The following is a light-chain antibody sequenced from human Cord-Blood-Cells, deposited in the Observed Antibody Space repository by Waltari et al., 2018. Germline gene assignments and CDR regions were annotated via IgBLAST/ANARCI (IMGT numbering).Light chain of an antibody. CDR3: SSYTSSSTYVV. V-gene: IGLV2-14*01. CDR2: EVS. J-gene: IGLJ2*01. Sequence: SALTQPASVSGSPGQSITISCTGTSSDVGCYHYVSSYQQHPGKAPKLMIYEVSNRPSGVSNRFSGSKSGNTASLTISGLQAEDEADYYCSSYTSSSTYVVFGGGTKLTVL. CDR1: SSDVGCYHY.